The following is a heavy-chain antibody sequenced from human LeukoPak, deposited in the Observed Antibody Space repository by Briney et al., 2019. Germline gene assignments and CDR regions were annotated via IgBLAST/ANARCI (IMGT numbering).Heavy chain of an antibody. CDR2: SNPNTGAT. CDR1: VYTVTVYY. Sequence: ASVTVSFTSSVYTVTVYYLHWVRHAPGQGLGWMGWSNPNTGATHYAQQLQGRITMTRDTSISTAYMHLRRLRSDDTAVYYCARDRVGSGWPRPYYFEVWGQGTLVTVSS. D-gene: IGHD6-19*01. V-gene: IGHV1-2*02. CDR3: ARDRVGSGWPRPYYFEV. J-gene: IGHJ4*02.